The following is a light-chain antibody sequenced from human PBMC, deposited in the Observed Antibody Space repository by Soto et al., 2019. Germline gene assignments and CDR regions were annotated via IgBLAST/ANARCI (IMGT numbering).Light chain of an antibody. CDR2: ANN. CDR3: QSYDSSLSGYV. J-gene: IGLJ1*01. Sequence: QSVLTQPPSVSGAPGQRVTISCTGSRSNIGAGYDVHWYQQLPGTAPKLLIYANNIRPSGVPGRFSGSKSGTSASLAITGLQAEDEADYYCQSYDSSLSGYVFGTGTKATVL. CDR1: RSNIGAGYD. V-gene: IGLV1-40*01.